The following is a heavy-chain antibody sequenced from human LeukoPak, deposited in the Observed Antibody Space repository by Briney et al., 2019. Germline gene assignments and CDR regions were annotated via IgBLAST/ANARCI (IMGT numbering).Heavy chain of an antibody. Sequence: ASVKVSCKNSGYTFTGYYMHWVRQAPGQGLDWMGWINPNSGGKNYLQRFQGRVTMTRDTSFSTVYMELSRLRSDDTAVYYCARGEFSSSYRLVYWGQGTLVTVSS. CDR1: GYTFTGYY. CDR2: INPNSGGK. D-gene: IGHD6-6*01. CDR3: ARGEFSSSYRLVY. V-gene: IGHV1-2*02. J-gene: IGHJ4*02.